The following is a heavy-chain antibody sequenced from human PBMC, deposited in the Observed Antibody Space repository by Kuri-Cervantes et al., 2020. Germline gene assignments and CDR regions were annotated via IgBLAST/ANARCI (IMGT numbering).Heavy chain of an antibody. CDR1: GFSFSDHY. J-gene: IGHJ4*02. Sequence: GESLKISCAASGFSFSDHYLDWVRQAPGKGLEWVSAISGSGGSTYYADSVKGRFTISRDNSKNTLYLQMNSLRAEDTAVYYCAKDKEDRVFDYWGQGTLVTVSS. CDR3: AKDKEDRVFDY. V-gene: IGHV3-23*01. CDR2: ISGSGGST.